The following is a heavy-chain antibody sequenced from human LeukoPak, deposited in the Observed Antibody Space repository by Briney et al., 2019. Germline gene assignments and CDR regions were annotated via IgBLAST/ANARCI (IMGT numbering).Heavy chain of an antibody. CDR1: GGTFSSYA. CDR2: IIPIFGTA. D-gene: IGHD1-26*01. V-gene: IGHV1-69*01. Sequence: SVKVSCKASGGTFSSYAISWVRQAPGQGLEWKGGIIPIFGTANYAQKFQGRVTITADESTSTAYMELSSLRSEDTAVYYCARGVGATTGSFDYWGQGTLVTVSS. J-gene: IGHJ4*02. CDR3: ARGVGATTGSFDY.